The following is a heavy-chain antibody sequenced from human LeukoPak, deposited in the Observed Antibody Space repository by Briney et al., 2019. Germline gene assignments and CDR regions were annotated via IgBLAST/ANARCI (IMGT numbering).Heavy chain of an antibody. CDR3: ASWDPSYGDYNIDY. J-gene: IGHJ4*02. D-gene: IGHD4-17*01. CDR2: IWYDGSNK. V-gene: IGHV3-33*01. Sequence: GGSLRLSCAASGFTFSSYGMHWVRQAPGKGLEWVAVIWYDGSNKYYADSVKGRFTISRDNSKNTLYLQMNSLRAEDPAVYYCASWDPSYGDYNIDYWGQGTLVTVSS. CDR1: GFTFSSYG.